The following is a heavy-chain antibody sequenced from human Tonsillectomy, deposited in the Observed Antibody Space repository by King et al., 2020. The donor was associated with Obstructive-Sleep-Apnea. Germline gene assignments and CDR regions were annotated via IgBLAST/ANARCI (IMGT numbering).Heavy chain of an antibody. CDR2: IYYSGST. D-gene: IGHD2-15*01. CDR3: ARVRAATNYYGMDV. J-gene: IGHJ6*02. CDR1: GGSINDYY. V-gene: IGHV4-59*01. Sequence: QLQESGPRLVKPSETLSLICSGSGGSINDYYWSWIRQPPGKGLEWIGYIYYSGSTDYNPSLKNRVTISVDTPKNQFSLTLSSVNATDAAVYFCARVRAATNYYGMDVWGQGTTVTVSS.